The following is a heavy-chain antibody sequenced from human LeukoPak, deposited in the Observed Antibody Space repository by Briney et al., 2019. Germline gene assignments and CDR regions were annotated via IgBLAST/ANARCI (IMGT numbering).Heavy chain of an antibody. CDR3: ASGLGVRGVRYMDV. J-gene: IGHJ6*03. V-gene: IGHV4-34*01. CDR1: GGSFSGYY. D-gene: IGHD3-10*01. Sequence: PSETLSLTCAVYGGSFSGYYWSWIGQPPGKGLEWIGEINHSGSTNYNPSLKSRVTISVDTSKNQFSLKLSSVTAADTAVYYCASGLGVRGVRYMDVWGKGTTVTISS. CDR2: INHSGST.